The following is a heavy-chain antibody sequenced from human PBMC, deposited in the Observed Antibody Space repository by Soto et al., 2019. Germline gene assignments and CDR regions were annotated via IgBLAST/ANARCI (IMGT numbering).Heavy chain of an antibody. CDR3: ARDLYSSADVFDY. Sequence: QVQLVQSGAEVKKPGSSVKVSCKASGGTFRSYGISWVRQAPGQGLEWMGGIIPAFGTANYAQKFQGRVTITADESTRTAYMDLTSLRSDDTAVYYCARDLYSSADVFDYWGQGTPVTVSS. V-gene: IGHV1-69*12. CDR1: GGTFRSYG. D-gene: IGHD6-19*01. J-gene: IGHJ4*02. CDR2: IIPAFGTA.